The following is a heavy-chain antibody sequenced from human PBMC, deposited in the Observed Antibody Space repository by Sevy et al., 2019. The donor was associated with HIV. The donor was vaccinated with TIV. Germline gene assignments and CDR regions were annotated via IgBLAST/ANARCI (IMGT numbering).Heavy chain of an antibody. Sequence: GGSLRLSCAASGFTFSDYYMSWIRQAPGKGLEWVSYISSSGSTIYYADSVKGRFTISRDNAKNSLYLQMNSLRAEDTAVYYCARDRMMIVVQDAFDIWGQGTMVTVSS. V-gene: IGHV3-11*01. J-gene: IGHJ3*02. D-gene: IGHD3-22*01. CDR2: ISSSGSTI. CDR3: ARDRMMIVVQDAFDI. CDR1: GFTFSDYY.